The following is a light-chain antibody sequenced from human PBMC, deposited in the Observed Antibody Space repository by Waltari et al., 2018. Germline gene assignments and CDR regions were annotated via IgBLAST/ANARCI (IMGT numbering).Light chain of an antibody. CDR1: QNINYW. CDR3: QQYKSFPWT. CDR2: KAS. J-gene: IGKJ1*01. Sequence: DIQMTQSPSTLSASVGARVTITCRASQNINYWLAWYQQKPGKAPNLLIYKASSLESGVPSRFSGSGSGTEFTLTISSLQPGDFATYYCQQYKSFPWTFGQGTKVEIK. V-gene: IGKV1-5*03.